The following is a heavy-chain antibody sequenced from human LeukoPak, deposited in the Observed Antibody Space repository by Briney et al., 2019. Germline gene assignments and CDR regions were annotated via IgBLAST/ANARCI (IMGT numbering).Heavy chain of an antibody. CDR2: ISGSGGST. V-gene: IGHV3-23*01. CDR3: AKEDAGITIFGAVINYFDY. CDR1: GFTFSSYA. D-gene: IGHD3-3*01. J-gene: IGHJ4*02. Sequence: GGSLRLSCAASGFTFSSYAMSWVRQAPGKGLEWVSAISGSGGSTYYAHSVKGRFTISRDNSKNTLYLQMNSLRAEDTAVYYCAKEDAGITIFGAVINYFDYWGQGTLVTVSS.